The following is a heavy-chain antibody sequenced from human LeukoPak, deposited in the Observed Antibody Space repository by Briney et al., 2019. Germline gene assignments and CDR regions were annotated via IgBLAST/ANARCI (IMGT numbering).Heavy chain of an antibody. J-gene: IGHJ3*02. Sequence: PSETLSLTCTVSGGSISSYYWSWIRQPPGKGLEWIGYIYYSGSTNYNPSLKSRVTISVDTSKNQFSLKLSSVTAADTAVYYCARVNTGAPGGAFDIWGQGTMVTVSS. D-gene: IGHD1-14*01. CDR2: IYYSGST. CDR3: ARVNTGAPGGAFDI. V-gene: IGHV4-59*01. CDR1: GGSISSYY.